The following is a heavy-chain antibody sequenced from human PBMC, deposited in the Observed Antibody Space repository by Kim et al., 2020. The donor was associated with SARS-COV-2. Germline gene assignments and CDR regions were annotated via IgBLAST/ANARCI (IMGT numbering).Heavy chain of an antibody. CDR1: GGSISSSSYY. J-gene: IGHJ5*02. Sequence: SETLSLTCTVSGGSISSSSYYWVWIRQPPGKGLEWIGSIYYSGSTYYNPSLKSRVTISVDTSKNQFSLKLSSVTAADTAVYYCARHLYYYDSSGYYDNWFDPWGQGTLVTVSS. V-gene: IGHV4-39*01. CDR3: ARHLYYYDSSGYYDNWFDP. D-gene: IGHD3-22*01. CDR2: IYYSGST.